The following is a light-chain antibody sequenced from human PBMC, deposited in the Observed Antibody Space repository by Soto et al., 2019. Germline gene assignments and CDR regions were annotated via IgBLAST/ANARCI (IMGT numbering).Light chain of an antibody. CDR1: QSVSSN. V-gene: IGKV3-15*01. Sequence: EIVMTQSPATLSVSPGERATLSCRASQSVSSNLAWYQQKPGQAPRLLIYGASTRATGIPVRFSGSGSGTEFTLTISSLQSEDFAIYFCPQYNNWPPDRTFGQGTKVEIK. CDR2: GAS. CDR3: PQYNNWPPDRT. J-gene: IGKJ1*01.